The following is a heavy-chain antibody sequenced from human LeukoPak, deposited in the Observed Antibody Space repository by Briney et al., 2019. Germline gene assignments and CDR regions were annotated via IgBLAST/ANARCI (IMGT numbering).Heavy chain of an antibody. D-gene: IGHD3-9*01. J-gene: IGHJ4*02. CDR1: GFTFSSYA. CDR3: AKSRRYFDWLLGDYFDY. V-gene: IGHV3-23*01. Sequence: QTGGSLRLSCAASGFTFSSYAMSWVRQAPGKGLERVSAISGSGGSTYYADSVKGRFTISRDNSKNTLYLQMNSLRAEDTAVYYCAKSRRYFDWLLGDYFDYWGQGTLVTVSS. CDR2: ISGSGGST.